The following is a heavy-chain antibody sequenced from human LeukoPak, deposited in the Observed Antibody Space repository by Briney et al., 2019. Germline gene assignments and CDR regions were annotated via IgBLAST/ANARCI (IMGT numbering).Heavy chain of an antibody. CDR3: ASRRYSSSWYGDAFDI. CDR2: ISSSSSTI. J-gene: IGHJ3*02. Sequence: GGSLRLSCAASGFTFSSYSMNWVRQAPGKGLEWVSYISSSSSTIYYADSVKGRFTISRDNAKNSLYLQMNSLRAEDTAVYYCASRRYSSSWYGDAFDIWGQGTMVTVSS. CDR1: GFTFSSYS. V-gene: IGHV3-48*01. D-gene: IGHD6-13*01.